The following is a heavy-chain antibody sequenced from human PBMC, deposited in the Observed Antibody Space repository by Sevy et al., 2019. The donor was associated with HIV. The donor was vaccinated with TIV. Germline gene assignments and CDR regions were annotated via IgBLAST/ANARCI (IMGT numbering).Heavy chain of an antibody. V-gene: IGHV3-11*01. CDR1: GFTFSDYY. Sequence: GGSLRLSSAASGFTFSDYYMSWIRQAPGKGLEWVSYISSSGSTIYYADSVKGRFTISRDNTKNSLYLQMNSLRAEDTAVYYCARSVWVVAARHEYYFDYWGQGTLVTVSS. D-gene: IGHD2-15*01. J-gene: IGHJ4*02. CDR3: ARSVWVVAARHEYYFDY. CDR2: ISSSGSTI.